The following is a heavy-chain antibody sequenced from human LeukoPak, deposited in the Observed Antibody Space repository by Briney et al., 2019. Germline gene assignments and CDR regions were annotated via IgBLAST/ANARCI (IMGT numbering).Heavy chain of an antibody. CDR2: ISWNSGSI. D-gene: IGHD1-26*01. CDR1: GFTFDDYA. Sequence: GGSLRLSCAASGFTFDDYAMHWVRQAPGKGLEWVSGISWNSGSIGYADSVKGRFTISRDNAKNSLYLQMNSLRAEDTALYYCAKDLSGRLIAYGMDVWGQGTTVTVSS. CDR3: AKDLSGRLIAYGMDV. V-gene: IGHV3-9*01. J-gene: IGHJ6*02.